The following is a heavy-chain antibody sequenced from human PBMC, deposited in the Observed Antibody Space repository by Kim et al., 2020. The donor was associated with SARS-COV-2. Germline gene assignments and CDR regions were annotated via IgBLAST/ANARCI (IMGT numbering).Heavy chain of an antibody. D-gene: IGHD3-9*01. V-gene: IGHV3-53*01. CDR3: ARELRVRDILTGYPYYYGMDV. Sequence: FTISRDNSKNTLYLQMNSLRAEDTAVYYCARELRVRDILTGYPYYYGMDVWGQGTTVTVSS. J-gene: IGHJ6*02.